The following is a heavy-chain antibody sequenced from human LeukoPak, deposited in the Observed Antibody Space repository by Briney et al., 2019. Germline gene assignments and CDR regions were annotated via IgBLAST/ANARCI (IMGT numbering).Heavy chain of an antibody. V-gene: IGHV1-46*01. J-gene: IGHJ3*02. CDR3: ARDLELRYCSSTSCPKSDAFDI. CDR1: GYTFTSYY. D-gene: IGHD2-2*01. CDR2: INPSGGST. Sequence: ASVKVSCKASGYTFTSYYMHWVRQATGQGLEWMGIINPSGGSTSYAQKFQGRVTMTRDTSTSTVYMELSSLRSEDTAVYYCARDLELRYCSSTSCPKSDAFDIWGQGTMVTVSS.